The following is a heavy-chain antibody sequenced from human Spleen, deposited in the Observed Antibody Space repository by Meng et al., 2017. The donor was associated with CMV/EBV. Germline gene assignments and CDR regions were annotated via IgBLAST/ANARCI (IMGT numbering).Heavy chain of an antibody. V-gene: IGHV1-18*01. D-gene: IGHD6-19*01. CDR2: ISIYNGNT. CDR3: ARGSIAVAGIDY. Sequence: ASVKVSCKASGYTFVNYGLSWVRQAPGQGLEWMGWISIYNGNTNYAEKFQGRVTMTTDTSTSTAYMELRRLTSHDTAMYYCARGSIAVAGIDYWGQGTLVTVSS. CDR1: GYTFVNYG. J-gene: IGHJ4*02.